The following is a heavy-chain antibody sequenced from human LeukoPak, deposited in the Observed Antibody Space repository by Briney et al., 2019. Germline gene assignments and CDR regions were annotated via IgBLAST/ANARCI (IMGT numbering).Heavy chain of an antibody. Sequence: SETLSLTCTVSGGSISNGSYYWSWIRQPAGKGLEWIGRIYTSGSTNYNPSLKSRVTISVDTSKNQFSLKLSSVTAADTAVYYCARDYTGSYYYYYMDVWGKGTTVTVSS. CDR2: IYTSGST. V-gene: IGHV4-61*02. CDR3: ARDYTGSYYYYYMDV. D-gene: IGHD2-8*02. J-gene: IGHJ6*03. CDR1: GGSISNGSYY.